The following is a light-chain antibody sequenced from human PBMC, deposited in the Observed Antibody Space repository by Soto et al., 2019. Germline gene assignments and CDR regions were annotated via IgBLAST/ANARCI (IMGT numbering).Light chain of an antibody. CDR1: SSDIGGYNS. CDR2: DVT. CDR3: ISDTDRKNLV. J-gene: IGLJ1*01. V-gene: IGLV2-8*01. Sequence: QSALTQSPSASGSPGQSVTISCTGTSSDIGGYNSVSWYQQHPGKAPKVMIYDVTKRPSGVPDRFSGSKSGNTASLTVSALQAEDEADYYCISDTDRKNLVFGTGTKLTV.